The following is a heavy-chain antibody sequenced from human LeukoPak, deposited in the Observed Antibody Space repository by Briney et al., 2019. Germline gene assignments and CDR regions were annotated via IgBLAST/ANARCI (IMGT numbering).Heavy chain of an antibody. J-gene: IGHJ5*02. CDR2: IYHSGST. CDR3: AASGYSSSWYIGWFDP. CDR1: GGSISSGGYS. Sequence: SETLSLTCAVSGGSISSGGYSWSWIRQPPGKGLEWIGYIYHSGSTYYNPSLKSRVTISVDRSKNQFSPKLSSVTAADTAVYYCAASGYSSSWYIGWFDPWGQGTLVTVSS. V-gene: IGHV4-30-2*01. D-gene: IGHD6-13*01.